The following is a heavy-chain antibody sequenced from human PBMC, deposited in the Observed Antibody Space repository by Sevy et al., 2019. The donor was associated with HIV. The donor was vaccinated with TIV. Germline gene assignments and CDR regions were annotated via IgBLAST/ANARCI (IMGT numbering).Heavy chain of an antibody. CDR2: ISSTGSHK. CDR3: ARVAGYTTTRSPGNY. V-gene: IGHV3-30-3*01. Sequence: GGSLRLSCAASGFNFRTHAMHWVRQPPGKGLEWVAVISSTGSHKYYANSVRGRFTISRDNSENTLSLQMNGLILDDTGLYYCARVAGYTTTRSPGNYWGLGTLVTVSS. D-gene: IGHD5-12*01. CDR1: GFNFRTHA. J-gene: IGHJ4*02.